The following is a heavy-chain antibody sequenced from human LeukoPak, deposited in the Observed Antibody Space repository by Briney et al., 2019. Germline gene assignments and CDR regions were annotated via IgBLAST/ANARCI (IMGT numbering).Heavy chain of an antibody. CDR3: ARAPLGKSAYYFDY. CDR1: GFTFSSNY. CDR2: IYSGGST. J-gene: IGHJ4*02. Sequence: GGSLRLSCAASGFTFSSNYMSWVRQAPGKGLEWVSVIYSGGSTYYADSVKGRFTISRDNSKNTLYLRMNSLRAEDTAVYYCARAPLGKSAYYFDYWGQGTLVTVSS. V-gene: IGHV3-53*01. D-gene: IGHD6-13*01.